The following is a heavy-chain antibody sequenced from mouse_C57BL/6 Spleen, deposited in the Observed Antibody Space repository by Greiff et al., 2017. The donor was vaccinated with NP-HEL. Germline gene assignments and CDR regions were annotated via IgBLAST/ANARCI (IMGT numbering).Heavy chain of an antibody. CDR2: IDPATGGT. CDR1: GYTFTDYE. J-gene: IGHJ4*01. V-gene: IGHV1-15*01. CDR3: TRSDYGSSFYYAMDY. D-gene: IGHD1-1*01. Sequence: QVQLQQSGAELVRPGASVTLSCKASGYTFTDYEMHWVKQTPVHGLEWIGAIDPATGGTAYNQKFKGKAILTADKSSSTAYMGLRSLTSEDSAVYDCTRSDYGSSFYYAMDYWGQGTSVTVSS.